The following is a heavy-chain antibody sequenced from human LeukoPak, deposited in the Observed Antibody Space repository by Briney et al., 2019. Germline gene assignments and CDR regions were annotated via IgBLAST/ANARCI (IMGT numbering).Heavy chain of an antibody. J-gene: IGHJ4*02. Sequence: ASVKVSCKASGYTFSRYYIHWVRQAPGQGPEWMGIINPSGGTTSYAQKFQGRVTMTRDTSTSTVYMELSSLRSEDTAVYSCARARDYGGNSADYWGQGTLVTVSS. V-gene: IGHV1-46*01. CDR1: GYTFSRYY. D-gene: IGHD4-23*01. CDR3: ARARDYGGNSADY. CDR2: INPSGGTT.